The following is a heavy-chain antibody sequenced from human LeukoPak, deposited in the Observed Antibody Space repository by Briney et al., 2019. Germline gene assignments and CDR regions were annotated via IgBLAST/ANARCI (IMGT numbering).Heavy chain of an antibody. D-gene: IGHD6-13*01. V-gene: IGHV4-61*02. CDR1: GGSISSGSYY. CDR2: IYTSGST. Sequence: SETLSLTCTVSGGSISSGSYYWSWIRQPAGKGLEWIGRIYTSGSTNYNPSPKSRVTISVDTSKNQFSLKLSSVTAADTAVYYCARAYTSIAAAGSWFDPWGQGTLVTVSS. CDR3: ARAYTSIAAAGSWFDP. J-gene: IGHJ5*02.